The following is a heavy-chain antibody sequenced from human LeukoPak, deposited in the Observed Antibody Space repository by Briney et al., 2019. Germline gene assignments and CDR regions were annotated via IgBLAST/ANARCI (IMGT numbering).Heavy chain of an antibody. D-gene: IGHD2-21*01. Sequence: HAGGSLRLSCAASGFTFSSYWMHWVRQAPGKGLVWVTRIKGDGSSTTYADSVKGRFTISRDNAKNTLYLQMNSLTAEDTAVYYCARGAYCGGDCPLRNSLYWGRGTLVTVSS. V-gene: IGHV3-74*01. CDR1: GFTFSSYW. J-gene: IGHJ4*02. CDR2: IKGDGSST. CDR3: ARGAYCGGDCPLRNSLY.